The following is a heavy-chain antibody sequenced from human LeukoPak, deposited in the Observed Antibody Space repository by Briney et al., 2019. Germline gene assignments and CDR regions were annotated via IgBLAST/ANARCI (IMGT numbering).Heavy chain of an antibody. Sequence: ASQTLSLTCAVSGGSISSGGYSWSWIRQPPGKGLEWIGYIYYSGSTNYNPSLKSRVTISVDTSKNQFSLKLSSVTAADTAVYYCARRSDYYDSSGYYYGAFDIWGQGTMVTVSS. CDR1: GGSISSGGYS. J-gene: IGHJ3*02. CDR2: IYYSGST. V-gene: IGHV4-30-4*07. D-gene: IGHD3-22*01. CDR3: ARRSDYYDSSGYYYGAFDI.